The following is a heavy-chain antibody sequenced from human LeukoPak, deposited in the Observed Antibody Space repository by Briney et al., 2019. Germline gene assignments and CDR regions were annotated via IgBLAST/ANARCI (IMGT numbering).Heavy chain of an antibody. CDR3: ARGYHYGDY. J-gene: IGHJ4*02. V-gene: IGHV3-30*04. Sequence: PGRSLRLSCAASGFIFSSYAMHWVRQAPGKGLEWVAVISYDGSNKYYADSVKGRFTISRDNSKNTLYLQMNSLRAEDTAVYYCARGYHYGDYWGQGTLVTVSS. CDR1: GFIFSSYA. CDR2: ISYDGSNK. D-gene: IGHD3-22*01.